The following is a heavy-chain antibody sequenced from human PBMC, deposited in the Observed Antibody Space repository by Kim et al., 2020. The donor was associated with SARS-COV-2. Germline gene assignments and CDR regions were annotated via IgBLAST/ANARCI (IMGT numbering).Heavy chain of an antibody. CDR3: ASGRYCSGGSCYSY. V-gene: IGHV4-39*01. Sequence: NPSLKSRVTISVDTSKNQFSLKLSSVTAADTAVYYCASGRYCSGGSCYSYWGQGTLVTVSS. D-gene: IGHD2-15*01. J-gene: IGHJ4*02.